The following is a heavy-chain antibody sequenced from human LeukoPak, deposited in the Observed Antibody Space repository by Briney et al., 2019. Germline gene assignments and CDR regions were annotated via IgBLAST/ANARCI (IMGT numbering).Heavy chain of an antibody. D-gene: IGHD3-22*01. Sequence: ASVKVSCKASGYTFTSYGISWVRQAPGQGLEWMGWISAYNGNTNYAQKLQGRVTMTTDTSTSTAYMELSSLRSEDTAVYYCAASDWGSGYYDSSGYYYGPSDFDYWGQGTLVTVSS. CDR1: GYTFTSYG. V-gene: IGHV1-18*01. CDR2: ISAYNGNT. J-gene: IGHJ4*02. CDR3: AASDWGSGYYDSSGYYYGPSDFDY.